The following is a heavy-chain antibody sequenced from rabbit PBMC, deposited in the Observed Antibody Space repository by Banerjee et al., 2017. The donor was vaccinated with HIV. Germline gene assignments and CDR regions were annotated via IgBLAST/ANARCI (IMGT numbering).Heavy chain of an antibody. CDR3: ARGEHFSVGFSAFAIYLDL. D-gene: IGHD6-1*01. CDR2: IDTSSGNT. Sequence: QSLEESGGDLVKPGASLTLTCKASGFDFTTTYYMCWVRQAPGKGLELIACIDTSSGNTNYATWAKGRFTVSKTSSTTVTLQMTSLTAADTATYFCARGEHFSVGFSAFAIYLDLWGPGTLVTVS. V-gene: IGHV1S40*01. CDR1: GFDFTTTYY. J-gene: IGHJ4*01.